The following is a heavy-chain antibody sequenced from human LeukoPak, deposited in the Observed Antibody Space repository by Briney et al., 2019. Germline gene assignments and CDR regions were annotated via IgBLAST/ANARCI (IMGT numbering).Heavy chain of an antibody. Sequence: GGSLRLSCAASGFTFSDYYMSWIRQAPGKGLGWVSYISSSGSTIYYADSVKGRFAISRDNAKNSLYLQMNSLRAEDTAVYYCARDRDADGFDYWGQGTLVTVSS. CDR2: ISSSGSTI. J-gene: IGHJ4*02. V-gene: IGHV3-11*04. D-gene: IGHD5-24*01. CDR1: GFTFSDYY. CDR3: ARDRDADGFDY.